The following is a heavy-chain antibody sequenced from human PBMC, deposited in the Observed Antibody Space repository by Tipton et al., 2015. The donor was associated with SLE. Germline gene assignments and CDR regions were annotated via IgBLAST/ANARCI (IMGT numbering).Heavy chain of an antibody. J-gene: IGHJ6*03. V-gene: IGHV4-31*03. CDR3: AREARPYYYYYYMDV. Sequence: TLSLTCTVSGGSISSGGYYWSWIRQHPGKGLEWIGYIYYSGSTYYNPSLKSRVTISVDTSKNQFSLKLSSVTAADTAVYYCAREARPYYYYYYMDVWGKGTTVTVSS. CDR2: IYYSGST. CDR1: GGSISSGGYY.